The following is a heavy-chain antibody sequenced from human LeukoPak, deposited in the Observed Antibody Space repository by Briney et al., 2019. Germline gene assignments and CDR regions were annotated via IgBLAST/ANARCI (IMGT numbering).Heavy chain of an antibody. Sequence: SVKVSCKASGGTFSSYTISWVRQAPGQGLEWMGRIIPILGMANYAQKFQGRVTITADKSTSTAYMELSSLRSEDTAVYYCARSRDYDFWSGYYPFDYWGQGTLVTVSS. CDR1: GGTFSSYT. D-gene: IGHD3-3*01. CDR3: ARSRDYDFWSGYYPFDY. CDR2: IIPILGMA. J-gene: IGHJ4*02. V-gene: IGHV1-69*02.